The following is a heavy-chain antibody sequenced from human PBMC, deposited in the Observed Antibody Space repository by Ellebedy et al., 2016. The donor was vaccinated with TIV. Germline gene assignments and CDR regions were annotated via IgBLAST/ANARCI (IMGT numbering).Heavy chain of an antibody. V-gene: IGHV3-30*04. CDR1: GFTFSSYA. D-gene: IGHD3-9*01. Sequence: GGSLRLXXAASGFTFSSYAMSWVRQAPGKGLEWVAVISYDGSNKYYADSVKGRFTISRDNSKNTLYLQMNSLRAEDTAVYYCARGTTKRLYDILTGEETYGMDVWGQGTTVTVSS. CDR3: ARGTTKRLYDILTGEETYGMDV. J-gene: IGHJ6*02. CDR2: ISYDGSNK.